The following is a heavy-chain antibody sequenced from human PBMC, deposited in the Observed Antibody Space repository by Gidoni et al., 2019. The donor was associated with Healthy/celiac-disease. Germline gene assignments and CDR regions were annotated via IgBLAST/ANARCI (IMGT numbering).Heavy chain of an antibody. CDR3: ARGGRRWLQLRPLDY. CDR2: INHSGST. J-gene: IGHJ4*02. V-gene: IGHV4-34*01. D-gene: IGHD5-12*01. CDR1: GGSFSGYY. Sequence: QVQLQQWGAGLLKPSETLSLTGAVYGGSFSGYYWSWIRQPPGKGLEWIGEINHSGSTNYNPSLQSRVTISVDTSKNQFSLKLSSVTAADTAVYYCARGGRRWLQLRPLDYWGQGTLVTVSS.